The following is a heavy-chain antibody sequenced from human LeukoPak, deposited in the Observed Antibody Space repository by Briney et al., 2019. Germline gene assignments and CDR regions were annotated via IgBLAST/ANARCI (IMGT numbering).Heavy chain of an antibody. CDR1: GYSISSGYY. CDR2: IYHSGST. CDR3: ARASPVGVVIHRFDP. J-gene: IGHJ5*02. D-gene: IGHD3-3*01. Sequence: SETLSLTCAVSGYSISSGYYWGWIRQPPGKGLEWIGSIYHSGSTYYNPSLKSRVTISVDTSKNQFSLKLSSVTAADTAVYYCARASPVGVVIHRFDPWGQGTLVTVSS. V-gene: IGHV4-38-2*01.